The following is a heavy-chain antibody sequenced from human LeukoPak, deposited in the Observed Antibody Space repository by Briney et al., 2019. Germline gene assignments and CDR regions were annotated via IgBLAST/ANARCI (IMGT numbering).Heavy chain of an antibody. Sequence: SGGSLRLSCAASGFTFSSYGMHWVRQAPGKGLEWVAFIRYDGSNKYYADSVKGRFTISRDNSKNTLYLQMNSLRAEDTAVYYCAKEDEQYCSRTSCYPFQHWGQGTLVTVSS. D-gene: IGHD2-2*01. CDR2: IRYDGSNK. CDR1: GFTFSSYG. V-gene: IGHV3-30*02. J-gene: IGHJ1*01. CDR3: AKEDEQYCSRTSCYPFQH.